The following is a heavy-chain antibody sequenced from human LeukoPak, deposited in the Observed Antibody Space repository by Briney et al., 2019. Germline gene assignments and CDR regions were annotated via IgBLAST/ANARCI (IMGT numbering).Heavy chain of an antibody. CDR1: GYTFTGYY. V-gene: IGHV1-2*02. CDR3: AGAGHYGSGSYPITGFDP. D-gene: IGHD3-10*01. Sequence: GASVKVSCKASGYTFTGYYMHWVRQAPGQGLEWMGWINPNSGGTNYAQKFQGRVTMTRDTSISTAYMELSRLRSDDTAVYYCAGAGHYGSGSYPITGFDPWGQGTLVTVSS. CDR2: INPNSGGT. J-gene: IGHJ5*02.